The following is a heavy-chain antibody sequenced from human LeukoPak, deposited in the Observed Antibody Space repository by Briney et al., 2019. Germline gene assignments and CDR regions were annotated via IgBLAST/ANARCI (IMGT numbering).Heavy chain of an antibody. CDR1: GGSISSYY. V-gene: IGHV4-59*08. CDR2: IYYSGST. D-gene: IGHD3-16*01. Sequence: SETLSLTCTVSGGSISSYYWSWIRQPPGKGLEWIGYIYYSGSTNYNPSLKSRVTISVDTSKNQFSLKLSSVTAADTAVYYCARHSFWGKLFDIWGQGTMVTVSS. CDR3: ARHSFWGKLFDI. J-gene: IGHJ3*02.